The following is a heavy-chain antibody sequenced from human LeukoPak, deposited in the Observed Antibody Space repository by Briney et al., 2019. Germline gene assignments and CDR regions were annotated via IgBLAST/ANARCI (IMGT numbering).Heavy chain of an antibody. Sequence: LETLSLTCTVFGGSIRGYYWSWLRQPPGKGLEWIAYMYYSGGDTDYNPSLNSRVAISVDTSTNQVSLKLRSVTAADTAVYYCARGHYGFDPWGQGILVTVSS. CDR1: GGSIRGYY. J-gene: IGHJ5*02. CDR2: MYYSGGDT. D-gene: IGHD3-16*01. V-gene: IGHV4-59*08. CDR3: ARGHYGFDP.